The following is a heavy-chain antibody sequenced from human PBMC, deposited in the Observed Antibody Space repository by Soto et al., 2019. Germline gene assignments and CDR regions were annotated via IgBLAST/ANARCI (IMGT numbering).Heavy chain of an antibody. D-gene: IGHD3-9*01. Sequence: SETLSLTCTVSGGSISSGDYYWSWIRQPPGKGLEWIGCIYYSGSTYYNPSLKSRVTISVDTSKNQFSLKLSSVTAADTAVYYCARAEVVRYFDWFIYYGMDVWGQGTTVTVSS. V-gene: IGHV4-30-4*01. CDR3: ARAEVVRYFDWFIYYGMDV. CDR2: IYYSGST. J-gene: IGHJ6*02. CDR1: GGSISSGDYY.